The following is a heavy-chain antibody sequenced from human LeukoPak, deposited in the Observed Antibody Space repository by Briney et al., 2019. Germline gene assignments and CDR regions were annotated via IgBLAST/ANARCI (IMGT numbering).Heavy chain of an antibody. V-gene: IGHV4-34*01. Sequence: SETLSLTCAVSGGSLSGYYWTWIRQPPGKGLEWIGDINHSGSTNYNPSLKSRVTISVDTSKNQFSLRLSSVNAADTAVYYCARVYGSGYDFRGAFDIWGQGTMVTVSS. J-gene: IGHJ3*02. CDR3: ARVYGSGYDFRGAFDI. CDR2: INHSGST. D-gene: IGHD5-12*01. CDR1: GGSLSGYY.